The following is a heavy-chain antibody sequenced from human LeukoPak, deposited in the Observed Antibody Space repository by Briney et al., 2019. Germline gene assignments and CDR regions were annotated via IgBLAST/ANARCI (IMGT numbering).Heavy chain of an antibody. D-gene: IGHD4-23*01. CDR3: ARGATVVRGAFDI. Sequence: GASVKLSCKASGYNFTSYYMHWVRQAPGQGLEWMGIIKPSGGSTSYPQEFQGRVTMTRDTSTSTVYMELSSLRSEDTAVYYCARGATVVRGAFDIWGQGTMVTVSS. CDR1: GYNFTSYY. V-gene: IGHV1-46*01. J-gene: IGHJ3*02. CDR2: IKPSGGST.